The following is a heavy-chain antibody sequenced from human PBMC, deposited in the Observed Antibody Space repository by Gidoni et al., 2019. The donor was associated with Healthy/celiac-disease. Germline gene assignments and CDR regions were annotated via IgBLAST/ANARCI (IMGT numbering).Heavy chain of an antibody. CDR3: AREMGFGGSGSPDAFDI. D-gene: IGHD3-10*01. Sequence: QVQLQESGPGLVTPSGTLSLTCAVSGGSISRRNWWSWVRQPPGKGLEWIGEIYHSGSTNYNPSLKSRVTISVDKSKNQFSLKLSSVTAADTAVYYCAREMGFGGSGSPDAFDIWGQGTMVTVSS. V-gene: IGHV4-4*02. CDR2: IYHSGST. CDR1: GGSISRRNW. J-gene: IGHJ3*02.